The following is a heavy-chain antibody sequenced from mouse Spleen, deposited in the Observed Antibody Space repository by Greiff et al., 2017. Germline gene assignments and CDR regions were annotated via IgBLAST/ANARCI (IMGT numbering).Heavy chain of an antibody. CDR2: ISDGGSYT. CDR1: GFTFSSYA. Sequence: EVQGVESGGGLVKPGGSLKLSCAASGFTFSSYAMSWVRQTPEKRLEWVATISDGGSYTYYPDNVKGRFTISRDNAKNNLYLQMSHLKSEDTAMYYCARDGGTEVWFAYWGQGTLVTVSA. J-gene: IGHJ3*01. CDR3: ARDGGTEVWFAY. V-gene: IGHV5-4*01. D-gene: IGHD3-3*01.